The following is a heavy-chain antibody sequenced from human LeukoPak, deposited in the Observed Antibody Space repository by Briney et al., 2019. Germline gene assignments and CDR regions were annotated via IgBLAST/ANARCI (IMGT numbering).Heavy chain of an antibody. J-gene: IGHJ4*02. CDR1: GGTFSSYA. CDR3: ATSLNALMVYAVDY. V-gene: IGHV1-69*05. D-gene: IGHD2-8*01. CDR2: IIPIFGTA. Sequence: GASVKVSCKASGGTFSSYAISWVRQAPGQGLEWMGGIIPIFGTANYAQEFQGRVTITMDESTSTAYMELSSLRSEDTAVYYCATSLNALMVYAVDYWGQGTLVTVSS.